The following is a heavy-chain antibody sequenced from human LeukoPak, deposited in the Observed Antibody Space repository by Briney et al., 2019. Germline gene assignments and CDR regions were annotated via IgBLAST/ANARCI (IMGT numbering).Heavy chain of an antibody. CDR1: GFTFGDYA. D-gene: IGHD6-19*01. V-gene: IGHV3-48*03. CDR3: ARDVATSGWATFY. J-gene: IGHJ4*02. CDR2: ITSSGSSI. Sequence: GGSLRLSCTASGFTFGDYAMNWVRQAPGKGLEWVSYITSSGSSIYYADPVKGRFTISRDNAKNSLYLQMNSLRAEDTAVYYCARDVATSGWATFYWGPGTLVTVSS.